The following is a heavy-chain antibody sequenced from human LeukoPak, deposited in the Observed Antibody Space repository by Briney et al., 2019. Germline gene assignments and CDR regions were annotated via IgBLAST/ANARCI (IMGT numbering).Heavy chain of an antibody. Sequence: ASVKVSCKASGYTFTSYGISWVRQAPGQGLEWMGWISAYNGNTNYAQKLQGRVTMTTDTSTSTAYMELRSLRSDDTAVYYCARFDSRKSVGLDMDVWGKGTTVTVSS. CDR2: ISAYNGNT. CDR3: ARFDSRKSVGLDMDV. J-gene: IGHJ6*03. CDR1: GYTFTSYG. D-gene: IGHD2-21*01. V-gene: IGHV1-18*01.